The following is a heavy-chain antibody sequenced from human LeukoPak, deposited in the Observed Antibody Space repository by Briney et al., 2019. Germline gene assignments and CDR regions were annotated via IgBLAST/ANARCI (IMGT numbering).Heavy chain of an antibody. CDR1: GFTFSSYW. CDR2: INSDGSST. CDR3: ARLKQQLVREIDY. J-gene: IGHJ4*02. V-gene: IGHV3-74*01. D-gene: IGHD6-13*01. Sequence: GGSLRLSCAASGFTFSSYWMHWVRQAPGKGLVWVSRINSDGSSTSYADSVKGRFTISRDNSKNTLYLQMNSLRAEDTAVYYCARLKQQLVREIDYWGQGTLVTVSS.